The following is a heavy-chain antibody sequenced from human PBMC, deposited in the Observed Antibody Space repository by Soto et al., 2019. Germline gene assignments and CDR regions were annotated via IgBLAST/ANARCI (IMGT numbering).Heavy chain of an antibody. CDR1: GGSISSGGYY. CDR3: ARGHCDSSGYCPYYFDY. Sequence: QVQLQESGPGLVKPSQTLSLTCTVSGGSISSGGYYWSWIRQHPGKGLEWIGYIYYSGSTYYNPSLKSRVTISVDTSKNQFSLKLSSVTAADTAVYYCARGHCDSSGYCPYYFDYWGQGTLVTVSS. J-gene: IGHJ4*02. CDR2: IYYSGST. D-gene: IGHD3-22*01. V-gene: IGHV4-31*03.